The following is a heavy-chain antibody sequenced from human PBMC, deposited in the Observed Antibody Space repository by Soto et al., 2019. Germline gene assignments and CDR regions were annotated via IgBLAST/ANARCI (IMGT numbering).Heavy chain of an antibody. Sequence: QVQLQESGPGLVKPSGTLSLTCAVSGGSISSSNWWSWVRQPPGKGLEWIGEIYHSGSANYNPSLKPRVSTSVDKSKNQFSLKLSSVTAADTAVYYCARKQADCTSTSCSFDHWGQGTLVTVSS. CDR1: GGSISSSNW. CDR2: IYHSGSA. D-gene: IGHD2-2*01. V-gene: IGHV4-4*02. J-gene: IGHJ4*02. CDR3: ARKQADCTSTSCSFDH.